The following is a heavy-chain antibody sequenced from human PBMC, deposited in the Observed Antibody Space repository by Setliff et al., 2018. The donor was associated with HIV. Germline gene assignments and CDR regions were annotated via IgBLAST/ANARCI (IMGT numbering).Heavy chain of an antibody. CDR2: IYFTGSS. J-gene: IGHJ3*01. Sequence: PSETLSLTCTVSGGSISTYYWSWIRQPPGKGLEWIGSIYFTGSSDNNPSLKSRVTLSVDRSKHQFSLKLSSVTAADTAVYYCARVQMAYAAFDVWGQGTMVTVSS. V-gene: IGHV4-59*01. D-gene: IGHD4-17*01. CDR3: ARVQMAYAAFDV. CDR1: GGSISTYY.